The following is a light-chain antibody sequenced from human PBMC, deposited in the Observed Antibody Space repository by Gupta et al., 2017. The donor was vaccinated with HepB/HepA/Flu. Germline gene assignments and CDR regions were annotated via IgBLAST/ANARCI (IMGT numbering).Light chain of an antibody. CDR3: AAWDDSLWGL. Sequence: QSVLTPPPSASGTPGQRVTISSSGSSSNIGTYNVYWYQQVPGTAPKLIIYRNNQRPSGVTDRFSGSKSGTSASLAISGLRSEDEADYYCAAWDDSLWGLFGGGTKLTVL. V-gene: IGLV1-47*01. CDR2: RNN. J-gene: IGLJ2*01. CDR1: SSNIGTYN.